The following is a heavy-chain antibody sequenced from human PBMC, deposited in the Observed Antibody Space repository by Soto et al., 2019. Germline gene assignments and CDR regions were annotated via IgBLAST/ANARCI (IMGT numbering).Heavy chain of an antibody. D-gene: IGHD3-3*01. J-gene: IGHJ3*02. CDR2: ISAYNGNT. CDR1: GYTFTSYG. CDR3: AKDRRGGHITFFGVVIVGVFDM. Sequence: ASVKVSCKASGYTFTSYGISWVRQAPGQGLEWMGWISAYNGNTNYAQKLQGRVTMTTDTSTNTAYMELSSLRSDDTAVYYCAKDRRGGHITFFGVVIVGVFDMGGQGTMVTASS. V-gene: IGHV1-18*01.